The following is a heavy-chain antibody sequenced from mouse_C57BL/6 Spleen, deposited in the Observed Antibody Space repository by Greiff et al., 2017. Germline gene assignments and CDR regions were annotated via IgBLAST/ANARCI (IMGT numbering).Heavy chain of an antibody. CDR3: ARYGYDDWFAY. CDR2: IDPSDSET. CDR1: GYTFTSYW. D-gene: IGHD2-2*01. J-gene: IGHJ3*01. V-gene: IGHV1-52*01. Sequence: LQQPGAELVRPGSSVKLSCKASGYTFTSYWMHWVKQRPIQGLEWIGNIDPSDSETHYNQKFKDKATLTVDKSSSTAYMQLSSLTSEDSAVYYCARYGYDDWFAYWGQGTLVTVSA.